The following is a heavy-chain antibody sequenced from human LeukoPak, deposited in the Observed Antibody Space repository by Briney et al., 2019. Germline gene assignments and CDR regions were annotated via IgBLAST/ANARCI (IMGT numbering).Heavy chain of an antibody. CDR3: ARDSRHSSGWRPSRYYYYYMDV. D-gene: IGHD6-19*01. CDR2: IYYSGST. CDR1: GGSISSSSYY. J-gene: IGHJ6*03. V-gene: IGHV4-39*07. Sequence: PSETLSLTCTVSGGSISSSSYYWAWIRQPPGKGLEWIGSIYYSGSTYYNPSLKSRVTISVDTSKNQFSLKLSSVTAADTAVYYCARDSRHSSGWRPSRYYYYYMDVWGKGTTVTVSS.